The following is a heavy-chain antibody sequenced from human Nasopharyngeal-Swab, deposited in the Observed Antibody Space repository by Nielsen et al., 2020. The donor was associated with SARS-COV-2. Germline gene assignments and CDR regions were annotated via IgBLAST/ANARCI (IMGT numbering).Heavy chain of an antibody. V-gene: IGHV3-21*01. CDR1: GFTFSSYS. Sequence: GGSLRLSCAASGFTFSSYSMNWVRQAPGKGLEWVSSISSSSSYIYYADSVKGRFTISRANAKNSLYLQMNNLRAEDTAVYYCARDDLPSIAAAGVDAFDIWGQGTMVTVSS. CDR2: ISSSSSYI. J-gene: IGHJ3*02. CDR3: ARDDLPSIAAAGVDAFDI. D-gene: IGHD6-13*01.